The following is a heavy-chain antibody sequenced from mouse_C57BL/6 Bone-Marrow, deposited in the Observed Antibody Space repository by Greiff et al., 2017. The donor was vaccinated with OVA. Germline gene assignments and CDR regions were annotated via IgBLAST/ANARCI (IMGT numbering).Heavy chain of an antibody. J-gene: IGHJ2*01. D-gene: IGHD3-3*01. CDR3: ARRGGTGGYFDY. V-gene: IGHV1-64*01. CDR2: IHPSSGST. Sequence: QVQLQQPGAELVKPGASVKLSCKASGYTFTSYWMHWVKQRPGQGLEWIGMIHPSSGSTNYNEKFKSKATLTVDKSSSTAYMQLSSLTSEDSAVYYCARRGGTGGYFDYWGQGTTLTVSS. CDR1: GYTFTSYW.